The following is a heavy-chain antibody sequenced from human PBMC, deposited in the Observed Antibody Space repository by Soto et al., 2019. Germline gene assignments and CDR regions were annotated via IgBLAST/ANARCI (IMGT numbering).Heavy chain of an antibody. Sequence: SETLSLTCTVSGGSISSYYRSWIRQPPGKGLEWIGYIYYSGSTNYNPSLKSRVTISVDTSKNQFSLKLSSVTAADTAVYYCASGSSSWYRKESFYYYYYMDVWGKGTTVTVSS. CDR2: IYYSGST. V-gene: IGHV4-59*01. CDR3: ASGSSSWYRKESFYYYYYMDV. CDR1: GGSISSYY. D-gene: IGHD6-13*01. J-gene: IGHJ6*03.